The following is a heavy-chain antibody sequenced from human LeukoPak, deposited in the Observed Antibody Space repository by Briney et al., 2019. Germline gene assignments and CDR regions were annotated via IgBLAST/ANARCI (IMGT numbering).Heavy chain of an antibody. CDR2: ISSSSSTI. Sequence: GGSLRLSCAASGFTFSSNSMNWVRQAPGKGLEWVSYISSSSSTIYYADSVKGRFTISRDNAKNSLYLQMNSLRAEDTAVYYCAKPLAQGYYYYMDVWGKGTTVTVSS. V-gene: IGHV3-48*01. J-gene: IGHJ6*03. CDR1: GFTFSSNS. CDR3: AKPLAQGYYYYMDV.